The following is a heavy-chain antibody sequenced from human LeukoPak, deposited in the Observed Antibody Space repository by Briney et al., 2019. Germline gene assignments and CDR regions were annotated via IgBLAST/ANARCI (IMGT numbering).Heavy chain of an antibody. CDR1: GFTFSSYG. V-gene: IGHV3-30*02. CDR3: AKDYVLMVYATVPLWFDP. J-gene: IGHJ5*02. D-gene: IGHD2-8*01. CDR2: IRYDGSNK. Sequence: GGSLRLSCAASGFTFSSYGMHWVRQAPGKGLEWMAFIRYDGSNKYYADSVKGRFTISRDNSKNTLYLQMNSLRAEDTAVYYCAKDYVLMVYATVPLWFDPWGQGTLVTVSS.